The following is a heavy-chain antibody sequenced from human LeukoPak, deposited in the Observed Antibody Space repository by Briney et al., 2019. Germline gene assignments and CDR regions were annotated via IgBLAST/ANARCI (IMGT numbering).Heavy chain of an antibody. V-gene: IGHV4-31*03. D-gene: IGHD6-13*01. Sequence: SQTLSLTCSVSGVSISIGGYSWSWIRQHPGKGLEWIGYIYYSGNTHYNPSLKSRLTISVDTSKNQFSLKLSSVTAADTAVYYCAREAASGDFDYWGQGTLVTVSS. CDR3: AREAASGDFDY. CDR2: IYYSGNT. J-gene: IGHJ4*02. CDR1: GVSISIGGYS.